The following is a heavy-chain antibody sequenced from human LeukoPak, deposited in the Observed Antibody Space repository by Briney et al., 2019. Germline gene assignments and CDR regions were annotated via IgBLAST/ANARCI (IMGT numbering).Heavy chain of an antibody. V-gene: IGHV1-2*02. CDR1: GYTFTGYY. Sequence: ASVKVSCKASGYTFTGYYMHWVRQAPGQGLERMGWINPHSGGTNYAQNFQGRVTMTRDTSISTAYMELSRLRSDDTAVYYCARADDYYYMDVWGKGTTVTVSS. J-gene: IGHJ6*03. CDR3: ARADDYYYMDV. CDR2: INPHSGGT.